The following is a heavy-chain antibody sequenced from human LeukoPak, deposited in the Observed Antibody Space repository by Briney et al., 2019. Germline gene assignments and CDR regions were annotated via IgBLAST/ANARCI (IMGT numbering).Heavy chain of an antibody. Sequence: PSETLSLTCAVYGGSFSGYYWSWIRQPPGKGLEWIGEINHSGSTNYNPSLKSRVTISVDTSKNQFPLKLSSVTAADTAVYYCARVARYDTLTGYLPQPYYFDYWGQGTLVTVSS. D-gene: IGHD3-9*01. CDR1: GGSFSGYY. CDR2: INHSGST. J-gene: IGHJ4*02. V-gene: IGHV4-34*01. CDR3: ARVARYDTLTGYLPQPYYFDY.